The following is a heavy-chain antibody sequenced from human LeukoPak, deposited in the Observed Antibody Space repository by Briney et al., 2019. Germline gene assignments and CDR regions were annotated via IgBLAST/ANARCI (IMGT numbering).Heavy chain of an antibody. CDR3: ARVKTYYYDSSGYPNCDY. J-gene: IGHJ4*02. V-gene: IGHV1-69*13. CDR2: IIPIFGTA. D-gene: IGHD3-22*01. CDR1: GGTYSSYA. Sequence: AASVKVSCKASGGTYSSYAISWVRQAPGQGLEWMGGIIPIFGTANYAQKFQGRVTITADESTSTAYMELSSLRSEDTAVYYCARVKTYYYDSSGYPNCDYWGQGTLVTVSS.